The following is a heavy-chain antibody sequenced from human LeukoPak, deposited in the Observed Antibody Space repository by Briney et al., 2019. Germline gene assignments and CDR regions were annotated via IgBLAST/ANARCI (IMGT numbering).Heavy chain of an antibody. J-gene: IGHJ4*02. CDR3: AKPNGGSGSYYIPGIAVAGPSDY. CDR2: IKQDGSEK. CDR1: GFTFSSYW. D-gene: IGHD3-10*01. Sequence: GGSLRLSCAVSGFTFSSYWMSWVRQAPGKGPEWVANIKQDGSEKYYVDSVKGRFTISRDNAKNSLYLQMNSLRAEDTAVYYCAKPNGGSGSYYIPGIAVAGPSDYWGQGTLVTVSS. V-gene: IGHV3-7*03.